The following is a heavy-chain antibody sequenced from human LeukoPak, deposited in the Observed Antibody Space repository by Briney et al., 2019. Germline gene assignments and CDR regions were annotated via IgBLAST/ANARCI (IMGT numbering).Heavy chain of an antibody. J-gene: IGHJ6*02. D-gene: IGHD6-13*01. CDR2: INHSGST. V-gene: IGHV4-34*01. CDR1: GGSFSGYY. CDR3: AREIKRGSSWYYYYYGMDV. Sequence: SETLSLTCAVYGGSFSGYYWSWIRQPPGKGLEWIGEINHSGSTNYNPSLKSRVTISVDTSKNQFSLKLSSVTAADTAVYYCAREIKRGSSWYYYYYGMDVWGQGTTVTVSS.